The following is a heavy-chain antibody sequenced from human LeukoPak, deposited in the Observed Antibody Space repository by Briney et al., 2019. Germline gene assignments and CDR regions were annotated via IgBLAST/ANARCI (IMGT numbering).Heavy chain of an antibody. CDR2: INHSGST. D-gene: IGHD3-22*01. J-gene: IGHJ4*02. V-gene: IGHV4-34*01. CDR1: GGSFSGYY. Sequence: SETLSLTCAVYGGSFSGYYWSWIRQPPGKGLEWIGEINHSGSTNYNPSLKSRVTTSVDTSKKQFSLKLSSVTAADTAVYYCVTYYFDSSGPKKNYWGQGTLVTVSS. CDR3: VTYYFDSSGPKKNY.